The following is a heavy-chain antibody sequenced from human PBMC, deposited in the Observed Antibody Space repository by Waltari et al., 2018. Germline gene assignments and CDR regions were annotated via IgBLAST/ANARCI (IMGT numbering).Heavy chain of an antibody. CDR1: GFSFSTYA. J-gene: IGHJ4*02. CDR2: FGSGGGNT. CDR3: AKPGIAVAGNYFDC. V-gene: IGHV3-23*01. Sequence: EVQLLESGGGLVQPGGSLRLSCAASGFSFSTYAMSWVRQAPGKGLGWVSGFGSGGGNTYYADSVKGRFIISRDNSKNTLYLQMSSLRAEDSAVYYCAKPGIAVAGNYFDCWGQGALVTVSS. D-gene: IGHD6-19*01.